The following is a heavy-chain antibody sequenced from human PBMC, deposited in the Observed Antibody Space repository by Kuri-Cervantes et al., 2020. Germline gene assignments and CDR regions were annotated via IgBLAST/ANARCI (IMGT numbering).Heavy chain of an antibody. CDR2: IYHTGNA. D-gene: IGHD3-3*01. J-gene: IGHJ6*02. CDR1: GDSIVSSYS. Sequence: SQTLSLTCAVSGDSIVSSYSWTWVRLSPGRGLEWLGEIYHTGNAHYNPSLKSRVTISVDTSKNQFSLKLSSVTAVDTAVYYCARAKAIFGARKSGMDVWGQGTTVTVSS. V-gene: IGHV4-4*02. CDR3: ARAKAIFGARKSGMDV.